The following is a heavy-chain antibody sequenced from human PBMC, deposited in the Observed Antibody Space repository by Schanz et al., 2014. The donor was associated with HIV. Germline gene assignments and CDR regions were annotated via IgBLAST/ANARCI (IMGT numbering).Heavy chain of an antibody. D-gene: IGHD2-15*01. CDR3: ARGSCSGGTCYSGDH. CDR2: INPSGGST. CDR1: GYTFTSYY. Sequence: QVQLVQSGAEVKKPGASVKVSCKASGYTFTSYYMHWVRQAPGQGLEWMGIINPSGGSTSYAQKFQGRVTMTRDTSTSTVYMELSSLRSEDTAVYYCARGSCSGGTCYSGDHWGQGTLVAVSS. V-gene: IGHV1-46*01. J-gene: IGHJ4*02.